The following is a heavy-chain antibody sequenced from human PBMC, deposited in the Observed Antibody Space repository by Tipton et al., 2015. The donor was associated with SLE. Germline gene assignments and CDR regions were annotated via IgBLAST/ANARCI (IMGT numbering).Heavy chain of an antibody. V-gene: IGHV4-39*01. J-gene: IGHJ4*02. CDR2: IYDNGNT. D-gene: IGHD3-22*01. CDR1: GDSISSSGYY. CDR3: ARHDYDDNGYYLHYFDD. Sequence: TLSLTCTVSGDSISSSGYYWVWIRQPPGKGLEWVGSIYDNGNTYYNPSLKSRVSMSMDTSKNEVFLRLSSVTAADTAIYYCARHDYDDNGYYLHYFDDWGQGTLVTVSS.